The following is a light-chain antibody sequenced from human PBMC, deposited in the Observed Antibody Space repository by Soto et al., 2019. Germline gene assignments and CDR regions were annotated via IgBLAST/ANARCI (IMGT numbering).Light chain of an antibody. CDR3: QQHPTRPSWT. V-gene: IGKV3-15*01. CDR2: GAS. J-gene: IGKJ1*01. Sequence: VLTQCPATRSVGLGGSATLSSRAGQSVSLSLAWYQMRPGQPPRLLIYGASTRATDIPARFRGTGSGTDHTLSICSLQSAAYAVYLSQQHPTRPSWTIGQGTQVDIK. CDR1: QSVSLS.